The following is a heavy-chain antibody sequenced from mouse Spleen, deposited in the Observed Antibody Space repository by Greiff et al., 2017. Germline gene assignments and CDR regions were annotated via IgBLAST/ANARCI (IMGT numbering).Heavy chain of an antibody. CDR2: ISDGGSYT. J-gene: IGHJ2*01. CDR1: GFTFSSYA. D-gene: IGHD2-3*01. V-gene: IGHV5-4*01. CDR3: ARDSDGYYVLFDY. Sequence: EVMLVESGGGLVKPGGSLKLSCAASGFTFSSYAMSWVRQTPEKRLEWVATISDGGSYTYYPDNVKGRFTISRDNAKNNLYLQMSHLKSEDTAMYYCARDSDGYYVLFDYWGQGTTLTVSS.